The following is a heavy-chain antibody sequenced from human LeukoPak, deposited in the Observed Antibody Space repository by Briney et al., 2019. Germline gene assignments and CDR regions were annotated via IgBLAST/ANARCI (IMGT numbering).Heavy chain of an antibody. CDR3: AKAGLLWFGEPHFDY. J-gene: IGHJ4*02. V-gene: IGHV3-23*01. CDR1: GFTFSSYA. Sequence: GGSLRLSCAASGFTFSSYAMSWVRQAPGKGLEWVSAISGSGGSTYYADPVKGRFTISRDNSKNTLYLQMNSLRAEDTAVYYCAKAGLLWFGEPHFDYWGQGTLVTVSS. D-gene: IGHD3-10*01. CDR2: ISGSGGST.